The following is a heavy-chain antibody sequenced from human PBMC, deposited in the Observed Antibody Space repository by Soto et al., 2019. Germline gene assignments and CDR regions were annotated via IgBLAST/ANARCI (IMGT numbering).Heavy chain of an antibody. J-gene: IGHJ3*02. Sequence: SETLSLTCAVYGGSFSGYYWSWIRQPPGKGLEWIGEINHSGSTNYNPSLKSRVTISVDTSKNQFSLKLSSVTAADTAVYYCARHVMGWLQYDAFDIWGQGTMVTVSS. CDR2: INHSGST. CDR1: GGSFSGYY. D-gene: IGHD5-12*01. CDR3: ARHVMGWLQYDAFDI. V-gene: IGHV4-34*01.